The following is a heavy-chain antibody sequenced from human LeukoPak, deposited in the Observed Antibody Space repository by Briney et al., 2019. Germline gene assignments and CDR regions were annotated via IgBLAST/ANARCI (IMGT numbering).Heavy chain of an antibody. CDR2: IKSKTDGGTI. CDR3: STDYYGSGRPGFGY. J-gene: IGHJ4*02. D-gene: IGHD3-10*01. V-gene: IGHV3-15*07. Sequence: GGSLRLPCAASGFTFTNAWMNWVRQAPGKGLEWVGRIKSKTDGGTIDHAAPVKGRFTISRDDSKNMMYLQMNSLKTEDTAVYYCSTDYYGSGRPGFGYWGQGSLVTVSS. CDR1: GFTFTNAW.